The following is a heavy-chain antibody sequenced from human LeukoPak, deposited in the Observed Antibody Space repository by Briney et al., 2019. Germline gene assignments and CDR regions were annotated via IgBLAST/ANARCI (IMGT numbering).Heavy chain of an antibody. V-gene: IGHV4-38-2*02. J-gene: IGHJ4*02. CDR1: GYSISSGYY. Sequence: PSETLSLTCTVSGYSISSGYYWGWIRQPPGKGLEWIGSIYHSGNTYYSPSLKSRVTISVDTSKNQFSLKLSSVTAADTAVYYCARGGATAFDYWGQGTLVTVSS. CDR2: IYHSGNT. CDR3: ARGGATAFDY. D-gene: IGHD1-26*01.